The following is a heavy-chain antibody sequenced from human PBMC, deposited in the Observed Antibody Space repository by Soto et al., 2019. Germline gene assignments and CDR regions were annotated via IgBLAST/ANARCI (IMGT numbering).Heavy chain of an antibody. V-gene: IGHV4-38-2*01. Sequence: SETLSLICAVSGYSISSGYYWGWIRQPPGKGLEWIGSIYHSGSTYYNPSLKSRVTISVDTSKNQFSLELSSVTAADTAVYYCARRVDNWFDPWGQGTLVTVSS. CDR2: IYHSGST. D-gene: IGHD5-12*01. CDR3: ARRVDNWFDP. J-gene: IGHJ5*02. CDR1: GYSISSGYY.